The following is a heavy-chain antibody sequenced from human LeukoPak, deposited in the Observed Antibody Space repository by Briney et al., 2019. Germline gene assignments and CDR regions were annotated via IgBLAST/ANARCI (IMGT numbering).Heavy chain of an antibody. CDR2: IYHSGST. J-gene: IGHJ4*02. CDR1: GYSISSGYY. Sequence: SETLSLTCTVSGYSISSGYYWGWIRQPPGKGLEWIGSIYHSGSTYYNPSLKSRVTISVDTSKNQFSLKLSSVTAADTAVYYCARSNIPVVVTGAYWGQGTLVTVS. CDR3: ARSNIPVVVTGAY. V-gene: IGHV4-38-2*02. D-gene: IGHD3-22*01.